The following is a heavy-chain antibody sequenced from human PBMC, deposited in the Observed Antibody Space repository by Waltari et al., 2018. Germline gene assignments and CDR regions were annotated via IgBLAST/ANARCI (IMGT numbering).Heavy chain of an antibody. V-gene: IGHV3-48*01. CDR1: GFTFSSYS. J-gene: IGHJ4*02. D-gene: IGHD3-3*01. CDR3: ARDRSSYDLYIDY. CDR2: ISSSSSTI. Sequence: EVQLVESGGGLVQPGGSLRLSCAASGFTFSSYSMNWVRQAPGKVLEWVSYISSSSSTIDYADSVKGRFTISRDNAKNSLYLQMNSLRAEDTAVYYFARDRSSYDLYIDYWCQGTLVTVSS.